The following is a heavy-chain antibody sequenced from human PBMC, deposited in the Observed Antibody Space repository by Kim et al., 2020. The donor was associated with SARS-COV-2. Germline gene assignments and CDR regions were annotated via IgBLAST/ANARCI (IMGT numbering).Heavy chain of an antibody. CDR3: ARDRYGYGGSYSFDY. J-gene: IGHJ4*02. V-gene: IGHV3-48*02. Sequence: AGSVKGRFTISRDNAKNSLYLQMNSLRDEDTAVYYCARDRYGYGGSYSFDYWGQGTLVTVSS. D-gene: IGHD1-26*01.